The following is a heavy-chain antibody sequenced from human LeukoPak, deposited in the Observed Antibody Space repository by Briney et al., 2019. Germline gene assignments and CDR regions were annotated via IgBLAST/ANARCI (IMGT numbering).Heavy chain of an antibody. CDR2: IYYSGST. Sequence: SESLSLTCTVSGGSISSSSYYWGWIRQPPGKGLEWIGSIYYSGSTNYNPSLKSRVTISVDTSKNQFSLKLSSVTAADTAVYYCARGEYVWGSYRSYYFDYWGQGTLVTVSS. V-gene: IGHV4-39*07. J-gene: IGHJ4*02. CDR3: ARGEYVWGSYRSYYFDY. CDR1: GGSISSSSYY. D-gene: IGHD3-16*02.